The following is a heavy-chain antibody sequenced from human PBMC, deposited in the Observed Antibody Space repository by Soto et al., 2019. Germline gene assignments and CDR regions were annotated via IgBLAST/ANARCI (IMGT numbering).Heavy chain of an antibody. CDR3: AKDNSSSWYRWFDP. Sequence: GGSLRLSCAASGFTFDDYAMHRVRQAPGKGLEWVSGISWNSGSIGYADSVKGRFTISRDNAKNSLYLQMNSLRAEDTALYYCAKDNSSSWYRWFDPWGQGTLVTVSS. J-gene: IGHJ5*02. CDR2: ISWNSGSI. CDR1: GFTFDDYA. D-gene: IGHD6-13*01. V-gene: IGHV3-9*01.